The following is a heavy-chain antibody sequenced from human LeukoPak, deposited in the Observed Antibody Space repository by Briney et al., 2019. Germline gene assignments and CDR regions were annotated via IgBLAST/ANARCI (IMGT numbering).Heavy chain of an antibody. D-gene: IGHD2-21*01. V-gene: IGHV1-2*02. CDR2: INPNSGGT. Sequence: ASVKVSCKASGYTFTGCYMHWVRQAPGQGLEWMGWINPNSGGTNYAQKFQGRVTMTRDTSISTAYMELRRLRDDDTAVYYCARDQRLWWSRGVYYFDYWGQGTLVTVSS. CDR3: ARDQRLWWSRGVYYFDY. J-gene: IGHJ4*02. CDR1: GYTFTGCY.